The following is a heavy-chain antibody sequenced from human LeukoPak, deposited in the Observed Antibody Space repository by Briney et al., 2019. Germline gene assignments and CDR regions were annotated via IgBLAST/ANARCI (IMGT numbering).Heavy chain of an antibody. CDR3: LQYAVGATYYFDY. CDR2: IIPIFGTA. V-gene: IGHV1-69*13. J-gene: IGHJ4*02. D-gene: IGHD1-26*01. CDR1: GGTFSSYA. Sequence: ASVKVSCKASGGTFSSYAISWVRQAPGQGLEWMGGIIPIFGTANYAQKFQGRVTITADESTSTAYMELSSLRSEDTAVYYCLQYAVGATYYFDYWGQGTLVTVSS.